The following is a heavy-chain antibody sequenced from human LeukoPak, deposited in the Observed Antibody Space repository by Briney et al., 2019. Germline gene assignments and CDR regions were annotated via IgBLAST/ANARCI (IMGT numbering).Heavy chain of an antibody. V-gene: IGHV1-69*13. D-gene: IGHD3-10*01. CDR1: GGTFSSYA. CDR2: IIPIFGTA. Sequence: PRASVKVSCKASGGTFSSYAISWVRQAPGQGLEWMGGIIPIFGTANYAQKFQGRVTITADESTSTAYMELSSLRSEDTAVYYCARDIYSGSGNLHWFDPWGQGTLVTVSS. J-gene: IGHJ5*02. CDR3: ARDIYSGSGNLHWFDP.